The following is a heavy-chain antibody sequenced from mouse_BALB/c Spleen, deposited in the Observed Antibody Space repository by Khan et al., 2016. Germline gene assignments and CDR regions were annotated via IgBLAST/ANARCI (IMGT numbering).Heavy chain of an antibody. V-gene: IGHV1-4*02. J-gene: IGHJ3*01. CDR2: INPSSAYT. CDR1: GYTFTYYT. D-gene: IGHD1-1*01. Sequence: QVRLQQSAAELARPGASVKMSCKTSGYTFTYYTMHWVKQRPGQGLEWIGKINPSSAYTEYNQKFKDKTTLTADKSSSTAYMQLISLTSEDSAVYYCARELYYGWFAYGGQGTLVTVSA. CDR3: ARELYYGWFAY.